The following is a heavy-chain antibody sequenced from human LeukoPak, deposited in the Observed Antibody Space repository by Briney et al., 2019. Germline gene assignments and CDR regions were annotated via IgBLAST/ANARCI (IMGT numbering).Heavy chain of an antibody. CDR2: IYYSGST. J-gene: IGHJ4*02. CDR3: ARVVRGATGQVFDY. Sequence: SETLSLTCTVSGGSISSYYWSWIRQPPGKGLEWIGYIYYSGSTNYNPSLKSRVTISVDTSKNQFSLKLSSVTAADTAVYYCARVVRGATGQVFDYWGQGTLVTVSS. V-gene: IGHV4-59*01. D-gene: IGHD1-26*01. CDR1: GGSISSYY.